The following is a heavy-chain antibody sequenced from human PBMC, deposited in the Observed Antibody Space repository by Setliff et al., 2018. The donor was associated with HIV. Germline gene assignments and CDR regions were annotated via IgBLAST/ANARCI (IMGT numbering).Heavy chain of an antibody. J-gene: IGHJ4*02. V-gene: IGHV3-53*01. Sequence: GGSLRLSCAASGFTVSSNYMSWVRQAPGKGLEWLSTIYGGASTYYADSVKGRFTISRDNSKNTIFLQMNGLRGDDTAIYYCVRDTEVSSSWSFDYWGQGTLVTVSS. CDR3: VRDTEVSSSWSFDY. D-gene: IGHD6-13*01. CDR2: IYGGAST. CDR1: GFTVSSNY.